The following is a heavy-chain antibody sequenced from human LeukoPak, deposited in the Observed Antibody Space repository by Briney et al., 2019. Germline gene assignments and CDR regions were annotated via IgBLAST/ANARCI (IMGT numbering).Heavy chain of an antibody. J-gene: IGHJ4*02. CDR1: GDTLSELT. CDR2: FDPGAGEI. Sequence: ASVKVSCKVSGDTLSELTMHWVRQAPGKGLEWMGGFDPGAGEILYAQQFQGRVTMTEDTSTDTAYMELTSLRSEDSGVYFGAAGGIYSLLDYWGQGTLVTVSS. V-gene: IGHV1-24*01. CDR3: AAGGIYSLLDY. D-gene: IGHD3-10*01.